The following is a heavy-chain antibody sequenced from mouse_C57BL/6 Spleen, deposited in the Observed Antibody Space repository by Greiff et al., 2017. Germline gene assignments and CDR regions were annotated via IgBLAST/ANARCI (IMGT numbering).Heavy chain of an antibody. J-gene: IGHJ4*01. CDR3: ARSPTGPYYAMDY. Sequence: QVQLQQPGAELVMPGASVKLSCKASGYTFTSYWMHWVKQRPGQGLAWIGEIDPSDSYTNYNQKFKGKSTLTVDKSSSQAYMQLSSLTSEDSAVYYCARSPTGPYYAMDYWGQGTSVTVSS. CDR2: IDPSDSYT. D-gene: IGHD4-1*02. CDR1: GYTFTSYW. V-gene: IGHV1-69*01.